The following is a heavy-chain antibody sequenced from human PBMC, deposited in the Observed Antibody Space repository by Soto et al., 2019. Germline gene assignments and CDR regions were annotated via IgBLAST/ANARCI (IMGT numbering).Heavy chain of an antibody. CDR1: GSGFIRSG. CDR3: SADRPDIGVGWWV. J-gene: IGHJ6*02. V-gene: IGHV1-58*02. CDR2: IVVASGQT. Sequence: SVKVSCKASGSGFIRSGIQWVRQAHGQRLEWIGWIVVASGQTNYAQNFRGRVAITRDTSTATAYIELTGLTSEDTAVYFCSADRPDIGVGWWVWGQGTTVTVYS. D-gene: IGHD5-12*01.